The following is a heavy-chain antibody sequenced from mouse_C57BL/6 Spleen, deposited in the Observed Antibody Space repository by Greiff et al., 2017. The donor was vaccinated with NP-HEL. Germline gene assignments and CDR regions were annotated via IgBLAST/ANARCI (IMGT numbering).Heavy chain of an antibody. D-gene: IGHD1-1*01. CDR1: GYTFTSYW. V-gene: IGHV1-72*01. CDR2: IDPNSGGT. J-gene: IGHJ2*01. Sequence: QVQLQQSGAELVKPGASVKLSCKASGYTFTSYWMHWVKQRPGRGLEWIGRIDPNSGGTKYNEKFKSKATLTVDKPSSTAYMQISSLTSEDSAVYYCASQRITTVVAPFDYWGQGTTLTVSS. CDR3: ASQRITTVVAPFDY.